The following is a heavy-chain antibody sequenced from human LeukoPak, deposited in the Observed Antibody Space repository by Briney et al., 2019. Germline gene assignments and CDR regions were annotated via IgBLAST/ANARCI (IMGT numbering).Heavy chain of an antibody. CDR3: ARARGYNHFDY. Sequence: GGSLRLSCAASGFTFSSYSMNWVRQAPGKGLEWVSYISSRGGTIYYADSVKGRFTISRDNAKNSLYLQMSSLRAEDTAVYYCARARGYNHFDYWGQGTLVTVSS. D-gene: IGHD1-14*01. CDR1: GFTFSSYS. J-gene: IGHJ4*02. V-gene: IGHV3-48*04. CDR2: ISSRGGTI.